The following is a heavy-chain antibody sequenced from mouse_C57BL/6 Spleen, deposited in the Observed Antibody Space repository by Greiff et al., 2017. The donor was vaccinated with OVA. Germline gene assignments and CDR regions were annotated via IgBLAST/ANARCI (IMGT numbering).Heavy chain of an antibody. CDR3: ARSSGYGGDAMDY. J-gene: IGHJ4*01. CDR2: INPNYGTT. Sequence: VQLKESGPELVKPGASVKISCKASGYSFTDYNMNWVKQSNGKSLEWIGVINPNYGTTSYNQKFKGKATLTVDQSSSTAYMQLNSLTSEDSAVYYCARSSGYGGDAMDYWGQGTSVTVSS. V-gene: IGHV1-39*01. D-gene: IGHD3-2*02. CDR1: GYSFTDYN.